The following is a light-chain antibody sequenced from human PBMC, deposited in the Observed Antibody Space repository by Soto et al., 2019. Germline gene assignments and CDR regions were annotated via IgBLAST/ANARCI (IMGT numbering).Light chain of an antibody. V-gene: IGLV2-23*01. Sequence: QSVLTQPASVSGSPGQSITISCTGTSSDVGSYNLVSWYQQYSGKAPKLMIYEGSKRPSGVSNRFSGSKSGNTASLTISGLQAEDEADYYCCSYAGSSSWVFGGGTKLTVL. CDR3: CSYAGSSSWV. J-gene: IGLJ2*01. CDR1: SSDVGSYNL. CDR2: EGS.